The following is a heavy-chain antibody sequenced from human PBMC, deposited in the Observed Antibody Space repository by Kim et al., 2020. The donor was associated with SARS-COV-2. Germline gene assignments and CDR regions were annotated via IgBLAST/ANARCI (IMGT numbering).Heavy chain of an antibody. CDR1: TGSMNNYY. CDR3: ARGPEGSSWYFDY. CDR2: IHYSGTT. D-gene: IGHD6-13*01. Sequence: SETLSLTCSVSTGSMNNYYWSWIRQPPGKGLECIGYIHYSGTTSYNPSFESRVTISVDTSRKQFSLKLNSVSAADTAVYYCARGPEGSSWYFDYWGQGALVTVSS. J-gene: IGHJ4*02. V-gene: IGHV4-59*01.